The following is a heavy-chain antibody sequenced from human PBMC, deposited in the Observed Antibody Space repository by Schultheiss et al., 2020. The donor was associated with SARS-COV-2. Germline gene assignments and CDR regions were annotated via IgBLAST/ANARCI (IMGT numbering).Heavy chain of an antibody. CDR3: ASGGMGSGWWLDYYGMDV. D-gene: IGHD6-19*01. CDR2: MNPNSGNT. V-gene: IGHV1-8*01. CDR1: GYTFTSYD. Sequence: ASVKVSCKASGYTFTSYDINWVRQATGQGLEWMGWMNPNSGNTGYAQKFQGRVTMTMNTSISTAYMELSSLRSEDTAVYYCASGGMGSGWWLDYYGMDVWGQGTTVTVSS. J-gene: IGHJ6*02.